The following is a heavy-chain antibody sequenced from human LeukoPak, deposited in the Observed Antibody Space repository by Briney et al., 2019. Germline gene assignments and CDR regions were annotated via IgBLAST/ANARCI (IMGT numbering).Heavy chain of an antibody. CDR3: ARDATFLARAFDI. J-gene: IGHJ3*02. CDR2: IYYNGIT. Sequence: PSETLSLTCTVSGGSIGRYYWSWIRQSPGKGLERIGHIYYNGITNSNPSLESRVTISVNTSKNQFSLRLSSVTAADTAVYYCARDATFLARAFDIWGQGTLVTVSS. CDR1: GGSIGRYY. V-gene: IGHV4-59*01. D-gene: IGHD2/OR15-2a*01.